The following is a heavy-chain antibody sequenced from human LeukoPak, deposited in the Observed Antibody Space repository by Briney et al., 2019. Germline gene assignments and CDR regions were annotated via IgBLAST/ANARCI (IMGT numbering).Heavy chain of an antibody. Sequence: ASVKVSCKASGYTFTGYYMHWVRQAPGQGLEWMGWINAGNGNTKYTQEFQGRVTITRDTSASTAYMELSSLRSEDMAVYYCARANTVTMNRGALDYWGQGTLVTVSS. CDR2: INAGNGNT. J-gene: IGHJ4*02. V-gene: IGHV1-3*03. CDR3: ARANTVTMNRGALDY. CDR1: GYTFTGYY. D-gene: IGHD4-17*01.